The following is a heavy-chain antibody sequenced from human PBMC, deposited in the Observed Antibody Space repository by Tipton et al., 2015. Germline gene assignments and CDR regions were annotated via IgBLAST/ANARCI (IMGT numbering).Heavy chain of an antibody. CDR1: GDSIRTINW. CDR2: VYHSGDT. J-gene: IGHJ4*02. CDR3: ARRSLVGQRGLDS. V-gene: IGHV4-4*02. Sequence: TLSLTCVVSGDSIRTINWWTWVRQYPNRTLEWIGEVYHSGDTNFNPSLQSRLTMSVDTSSDQLSLSLSSVTAADTALYYCARRSLVGQRGLDSWGQGALVTVSS. D-gene: IGHD1-26*01.